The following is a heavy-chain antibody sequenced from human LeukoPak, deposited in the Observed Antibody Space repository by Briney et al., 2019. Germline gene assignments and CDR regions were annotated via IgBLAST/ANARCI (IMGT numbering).Heavy chain of an antibody. CDR2: IHPEGNGK. CDR3: ARGDAFSGDH. J-gene: IGHJ4*02. Sequence: PGGSLRLSCAVSGFSFTNFRMSWVRQAPGRGLEWVANIHPEGNGKYHVESVKGRFTISRDNTKNLLFLQMNGLRVEDAAVYYCARGDAFSGDHWGQGTLVTVSS. CDR1: GFSFTNFR. V-gene: IGHV3-7*04.